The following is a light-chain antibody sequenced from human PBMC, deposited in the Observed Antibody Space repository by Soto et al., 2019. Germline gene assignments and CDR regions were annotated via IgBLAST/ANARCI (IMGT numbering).Light chain of an antibody. J-gene: IGLJ1*01. CDR1: SSDVGAYNY. Sequence: QSVLTQPRSVSGSPGQSVTISCTGSSSDVGAYNYVSWYQQHPGKAPKLMIYDVSERPSGVPNRFSGSKSGNTASLTISWLQADDEAHYYCCSYSGTFSFVFGSGTKLTVL. CDR2: DVS. CDR3: CSYSGTFSFV. V-gene: IGLV2-11*01.